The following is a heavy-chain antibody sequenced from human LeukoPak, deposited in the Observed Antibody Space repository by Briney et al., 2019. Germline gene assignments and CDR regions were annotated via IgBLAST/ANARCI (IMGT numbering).Heavy chain of an antibody. CDR2: IIPIFGTA. CDR1: GGTFSSYA. J-gene: IGHJ6*03. CDR3: ARALSGDYGGNSWVNYYYYYMDV. Sequence: SVKVSCKASGGTFSSYAISWVRQAPGQGLEWMGGIIPIFGTANYAQKFQGRVTITADESTSTAYMELSSLRSEDTAVYYCARALSGDYGGNSWVNYYYYYMDVWGKGTTVTISS. D-gene: IGHD4-23*01. V-gene: IGHV1-69*01.